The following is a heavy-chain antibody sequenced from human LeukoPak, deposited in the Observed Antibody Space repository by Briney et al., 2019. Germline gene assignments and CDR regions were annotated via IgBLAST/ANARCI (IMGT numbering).Heavy chain of an antibody. CDR3: TRDPYGDYAPDY. CDR1: GFTFSSYS. CDR2: ISPISSYI. D-gene: IGHD4-17*01. V-gene: IGHV3-21*01. Sequence: GGSLRLSCAASGFTFSSYSMNWVRQAPGKGLEWVSSISPISSYIYYGDSVKGRFTISRDNAKNSLYLQMNSLRAEDTAVYYCTRDPYGDYAPDYWGQGTLVTVSS. J-gene: IGHJ4*02.